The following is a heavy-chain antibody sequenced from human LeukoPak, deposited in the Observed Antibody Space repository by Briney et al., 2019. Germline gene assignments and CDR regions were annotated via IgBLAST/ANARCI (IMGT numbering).Heavy chain of an antibody. CDR3: ARDYYDSTYYYYYMDV. V-gene: IGHV1-69*05. CDR1: GGTFSSYA. CDR2: IIPIFGTA. Sequence: ASVKVSCKASGGTFSSYAISGVRQAPGQGLEWMGGIIPIFGTANYAQKFQGRVTITTDESTSTAYMELSSLRSEDTAVYYCARDYYDSTYYYYYMDVWGKGTTVTVSS. J-gene: IGHJ6*03. D-gene: IGHD3-22*01.